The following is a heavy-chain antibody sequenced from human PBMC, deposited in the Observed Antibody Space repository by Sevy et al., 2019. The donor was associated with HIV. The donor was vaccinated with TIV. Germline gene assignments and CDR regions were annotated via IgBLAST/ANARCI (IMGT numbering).Heavy chain of an antibody. CDR3: ARVYYYGSGSPNYYFDY. V-gene: IGHV4-38-2*01. CDR1: GYSISSGYY. Sequence: LLQLPETLSLTCAVSGYSISSGYYWGWIRQPPGKGLEWIGSIYHSGSTYYNPSLKSRVTISVDTSKNQFSLKLSSVTAADTAVYYCARVYYYGSGSPNYYFDYWGQGTLVTVSS. CDR2: IYHSGST. J-gene: IGHJ4*02. D-gene: IGHD3-10*01.